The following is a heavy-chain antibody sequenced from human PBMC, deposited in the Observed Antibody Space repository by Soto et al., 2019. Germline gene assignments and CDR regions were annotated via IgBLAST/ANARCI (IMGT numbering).Heavy chain of an antibody. D-gene: IGHD2-8*01. Sequence: QVQLVESGGGVVQPGRSLRLSCAASGFTFSSYGMHWVRQAPGKGLEWVAVISYDGSNKYYADSVKGRFTISRDNSKNTLYLQMNSLRAEDTAVYYCAKDTGLVLDFYFDYWGQGTLVTVSS. J-gene: IGHJ4*02. CDR1: GFTFSSYG. CDR2: ISYDGSNK. V-gene: IGHV3-30*18. CDR3: AKDTGLVLDFYFDY.